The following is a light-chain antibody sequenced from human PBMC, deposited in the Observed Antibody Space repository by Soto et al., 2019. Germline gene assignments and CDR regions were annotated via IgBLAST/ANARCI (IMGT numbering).Light chain of an antibody. J-gene: IGKJ4*01. CDR2: DAS. V-gene: IGKV3-11*01. Sequence: EIVLTQSPATLSLSPGERATLSCRASQSVSSYLAWYQQKPGQAPRLLIYDASNRATGIPARFSGSGSGTDFTLTISSLEPEHFAVYYCQQRSNWLLTFVGGTKVEIK. CDR1: QSVSSY. CDR3: QQRSNWLLT.